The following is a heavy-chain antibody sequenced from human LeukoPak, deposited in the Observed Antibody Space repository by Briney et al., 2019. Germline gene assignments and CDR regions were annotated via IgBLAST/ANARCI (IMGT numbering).Heavy chain of an antibody. J-gene: IGHJ6*04. D-gene: IGHD6-25*01. CDR3: ARDGTPIYSSGWVYMDV. CDR1: GLTFSSQW. Sequence: AGGSLRLSCVASGLTFSSQWMTWVRQAPGKGLEWLANIGGDGRRKFYEDSVEGRFTISRDNAESSLYLQMNNLRVEDTAVYYCARDGTPIYSSGWVYMDVWGKGTTVTISS. CDR2: IGGDGRRK. V-gene: IGHV3-7*01.